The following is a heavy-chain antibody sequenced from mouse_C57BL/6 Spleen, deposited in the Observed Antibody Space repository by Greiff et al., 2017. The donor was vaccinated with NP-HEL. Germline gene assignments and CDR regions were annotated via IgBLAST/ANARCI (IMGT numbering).Heavy chain of an antibody. CDR3: ARTLDYYGSSPFAY. CDR1: GFTFSDYG. V-gene: IGHV5-17*01. J-gene: IGHJ3*01. D-gene: IGHD1-1*01. Sequence: EVKLMESGGGLVKPGGSLKLSCAASGFTFSDYGMHWVRQAPEKGLEWVAYISSGSSTIYYAATVKGRFTISRDNAKNTLFLQMTSLGSEDTAMYYCARTLDYYGSSPFAYWGQGTLVTVSA. CDR2: ISSGSSTI.